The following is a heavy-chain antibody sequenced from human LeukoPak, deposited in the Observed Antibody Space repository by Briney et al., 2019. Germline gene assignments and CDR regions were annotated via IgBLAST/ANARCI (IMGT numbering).Heavy chain of an antibody. J-gene: IGHJ4*02. Sequence: PGGSLRLSCAASGFTLSKHWMTWVRQAPGKGLECVAIIKQDGSEKYYVNSVKGRFTISRDNAKNSLYLQMNSLRVGDTVVYYCGREWAVDFWGQGTLVTVSS. CDR2: IKQDGSEK. V-gene: IGHV3-7*01. CDR1: GFTLSKHW. CDR3: GREWAVDF.